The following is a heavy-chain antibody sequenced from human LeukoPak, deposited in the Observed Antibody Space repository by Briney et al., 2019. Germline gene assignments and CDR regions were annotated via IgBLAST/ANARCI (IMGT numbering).Heavy chain of an antibody. V-gene: IGHV4-61*01. D-gene: IGHD1-1*01. CDR3: ARHGRLSVPNYYYGMDV. Sequence: KPSETLSLTCTVSGGSVSSGSYYWSWIRQPPGKGLEWIGYIYYSGSTNYNPSLKSRVTISVDTSKNQFSLKLSSVTAADTAVYYCARHGRLSVPNYYYGMDVWGQGTTVTVSS. J-gene: IGHJ6*02. CDR2: IYYSGST. CDR1: GGSVSSGSYY.